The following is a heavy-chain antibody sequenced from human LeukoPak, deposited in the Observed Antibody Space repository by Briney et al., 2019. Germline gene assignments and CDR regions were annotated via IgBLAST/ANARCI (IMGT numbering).Heavy chain of an antibody. CDR1: GGSISSYY. J-gene: IGHJ5*02. Sequence: PSETLSLTCTVSGGSISSYYWSWIRQPPGKGLEWIGYIYYSGSTNYNPSLKSRVTISVDWSKNQFSLKLSSVTAADTAVYYCAREMDCSSTSCHGGLDPWGQGTLVTVSS. CDR2: IYYSGST. D-gene: IGHD2-2*01. CDR3: AREMDCSSTSCHGGLDP. V-gene: IGHV4-59*12.